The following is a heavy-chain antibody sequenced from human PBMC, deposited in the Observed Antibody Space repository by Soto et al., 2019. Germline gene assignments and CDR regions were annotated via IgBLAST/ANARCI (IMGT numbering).Heavy chain of an antibody. Sequence: SETLSLTCAVYGGSFSGYYWSWIRQPPGKGLEWIGEINHSGSTNYNPSIKSRVTISVDTSKNQFSLKLSSVTAADTAVYYCARHSQVAATAFDIWGQGTMVTVSS. CDR3: ARHSQVAATAFDI. D-gene: IGHD2-15*01. CDR1: GGSFSGYY. CDR2: INHSGST. V-gene: IGHV4-34*01. J-gene: IGHJ3*02.